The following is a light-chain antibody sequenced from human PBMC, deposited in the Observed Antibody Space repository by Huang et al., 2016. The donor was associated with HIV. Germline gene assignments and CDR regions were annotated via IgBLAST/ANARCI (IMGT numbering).Light chain of an antibody. CDR2: GSS. J-gene: IGKJ1*01. V-gene: IGKV3-15*01. Sequence: ENLMTQSPSTLSVSPGESATLSCRASQSVLKNLAWYQQKPGHAPKLLIYGSSTRAAGIPARFSGSGSGTDFTLTISSLQSEDFAVYYCQQYNTSPRTFGQGTKVEV. CDR1: QSVLKN. CDR3: QQYNTSPRT.